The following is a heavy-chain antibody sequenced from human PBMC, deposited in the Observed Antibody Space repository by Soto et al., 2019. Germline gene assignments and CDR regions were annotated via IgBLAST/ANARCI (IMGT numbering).Heavy chain of an antibody. D-gene: IGHD2-21*01. CDR3: ARGVRYYSSEKPANFDY. CDR1: GFTFSSYG. V-gene: IGHV3-30*03. Sequence: PGGSLRLSCAASGFTFSSYGMHWVRQAPGKGLEWVAVISYDGSNKYYADSVKGRFTISRDNAENSLFLQMNSLRVEDSAVYFCARGVRYYSSEKPANFDYWGQGALVTVSS. J-gene: IGHJ4*02. CDR2: ISYDGSNK.